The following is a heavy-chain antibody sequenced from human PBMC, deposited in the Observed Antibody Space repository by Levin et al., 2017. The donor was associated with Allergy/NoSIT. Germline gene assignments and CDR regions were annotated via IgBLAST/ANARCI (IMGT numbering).Heavy chain of an antibody. D-gene: IGHD4-23*01. CDR3: ARVQWDYGGDLTFDY. Sequence: SQTLSLPCAISGDRVSSTSAAWNWIRQSPSRGLEWLGRTYYRSKWYNDYAVSVKSRITINPDTSKNQFSLQLNSVTPEDTAVYYCARVQWDYGGDLTFDYWGQGTLVTVSS. J-gene: IGHJ4*02. V-gene: IGHV6-1*01. CDR1: GDRVSSTSAA. CDR2: TYYRSKWYN.